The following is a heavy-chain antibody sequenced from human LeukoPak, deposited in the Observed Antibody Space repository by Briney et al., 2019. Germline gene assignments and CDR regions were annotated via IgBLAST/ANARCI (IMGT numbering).Heavy chain of an antibody. CDR3: ARAEYYYDSSGYYPRYYNYYYMDV. CDR1: GFTFSTYW. CDR2: INSDRSST. V-gene: IGHV3-74*01. J-gene: IGHJ6*03. Sequence: GGSLRLSCAASGFTFSTYWMHWVRQAPGKGLVWVSSINSDRSSTSYADSVRGRFTISRDNAKNTLYLQMNSLRAEDTAVFYCARAEYYYDSSGYYPRYYNYYYMDVWGKGTTVTISS. D-gene: IGHD3-22*01.